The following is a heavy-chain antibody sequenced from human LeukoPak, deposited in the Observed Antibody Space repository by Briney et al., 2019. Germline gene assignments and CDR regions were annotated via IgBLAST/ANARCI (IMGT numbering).Heavy chain of an antibody. D-gene: IGHD5-12*01. CDR1: AYTFTSHD. CDR3: ARGRVRWLQLGADFDY. J-gene: IGHJ4*02. CDR2: MNPNSGNT. Sequence: GASVKDSCKASAYTFTSHDINWVRQATGQGLEWMGWMNPNSGNTGYAQKFQGRVTMTRNTSISTAYMELSSLRSEDTAVYYCARGRVRWLQLGADFDYWGQGTLVTVSS. V-gene: IGHV1-8*01.